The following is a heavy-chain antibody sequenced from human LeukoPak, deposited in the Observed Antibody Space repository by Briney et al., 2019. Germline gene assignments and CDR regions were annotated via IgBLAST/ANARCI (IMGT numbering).Heavy chain of an antibody. D-gene: IGHD2-15*01. CDR3: ARGFIPRYCSGGSCSQPFDY. V-gene: IGHV1-69*04. CDR1: GGTFSSYA. Sequence: GASVKVSWKASGGTFSSYAISWVRQAPGQGLEWMGRIIPILGIANYAQKFQGRVTITADKSTSTAYMELSSLRSEDTAVYYCARGFIPRYCSGGSCSQPFDYWGQGTLVIVSS. J-gene: IGHJ4*02. CDR2: IIPILGIA.